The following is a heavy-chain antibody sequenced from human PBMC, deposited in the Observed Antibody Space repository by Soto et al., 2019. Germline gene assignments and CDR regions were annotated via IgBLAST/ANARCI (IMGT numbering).Heavy chain of an antibody. Sequence: SETLSLTCTVSGGSFSNSYWTWIRQPPGQGLEWIGYLYYSGNTKYNPSLKSRVNISIDTSNNQFSLKLSSVTAADTAVYYCARGVSRGVGWFDPWGQGTLVTVSS. CDR3: ARGVSRGVGWFDP. CDR2: LYYSGNT. V-gene: IGHV4-59*01. J-gene: IGHJ5*02. CDR1: GGSFSNSY. D-gene: IGHD2-8*02.